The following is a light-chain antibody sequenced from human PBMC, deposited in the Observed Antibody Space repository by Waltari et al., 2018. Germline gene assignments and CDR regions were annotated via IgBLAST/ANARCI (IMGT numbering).Light chain of an antibody. CDR2: DTS. CDR1: QGISTW. J-gene: IGKJ2*01. CDR3: QQGNSFPRA. Sequence: CRASQGISTWLAWYQQKPGQAPQLLIYDTSTLQTGVSSRFSGSGSGTEFTLSIINLQPEDFAIYYCQQGNSFPRAFGQGTKLEIK. V-gene: IGKV1-12*01.